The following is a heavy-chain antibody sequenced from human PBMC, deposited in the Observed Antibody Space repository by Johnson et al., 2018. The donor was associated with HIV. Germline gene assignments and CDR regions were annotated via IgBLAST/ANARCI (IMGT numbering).Heavy chain of an antibody. D-gene: IGHD1-26*01. CDR2: ISYDGSNK. J-gene: IGHJ3*02. CDR3: ARGSLSGSPDI. CDR1: GFTFSSYA. Sequence: VQLVESGGGVVQPGRSLRLSCAASGFTFSSYAMHWVRQAPGKGLEWVAVISYDGSNKYYADSVKGRFTISRDNSKNTLYLQMNSLRAEDTAVYYCARGSLSGSPDIWGQGTMVTVSS. V-gene: IGHV3-30*04.